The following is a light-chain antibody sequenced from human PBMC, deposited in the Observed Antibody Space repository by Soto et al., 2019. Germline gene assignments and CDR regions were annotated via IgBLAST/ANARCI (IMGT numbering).Light chain of an antibody. J-gene: IGLJ1*01. Sequence: QSVLTQPASVSGSPGQSITITYTGTSSDVGSYNLVSWYQQHPGKAPKLMIYEVSKRPSGVSNRFSGSKSGNTASLTISGLQAEDEADYYCCSYAGSSTLVFGTGTKVTVL. V-gene: IGLV2-23*02. CDR2: EVS. CDR3: CSYAGSSTLV. CDR1: SSDVGSYNL.